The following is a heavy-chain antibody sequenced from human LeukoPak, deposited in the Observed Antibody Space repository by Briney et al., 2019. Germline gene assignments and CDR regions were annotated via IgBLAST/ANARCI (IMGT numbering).Heavy chain of an antibody. CDR3: ARSGTVTTWNY. V-gene: IGHV4-31*03. CDR2: IYYSGTT. J-gene: IGHJ4*02. D-gene: IGHD4-17*01. CDR1: GGSISSGGYY. Sequence: SQTLPLTCTVSGGSISSGGYYWSWIRQHPGKGLEWIGCIYYSGTTYYHPSLTSRVAISVDTSKNQFSLKLSSVTAADTAVYYCARSGTVTTWNYWGQGTLVTVSS.